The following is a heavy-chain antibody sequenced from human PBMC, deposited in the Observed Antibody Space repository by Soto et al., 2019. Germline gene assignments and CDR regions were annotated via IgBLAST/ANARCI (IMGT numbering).Heavy chain of an antibody. Sequence: QVQLQESGPGLVKPSQTLSLTCTVSGGSISSGGYYWSWIRQHPGKGLEWIGYIYYSGSTYYNPSLKSRVTTSVDTSKNQFSLKLSSVTAADTAVYYCVRGALPSTSWYFDLWGRGTLVTVSS. V-gene: IGHV4-31*03. CDR2: IYYSGST. J-gene: IGHJ2*01. CDR1: GGSISSGGYY. D-gene: IGHD2-8*01. CDR3: VRGALPSTSWYFDL.